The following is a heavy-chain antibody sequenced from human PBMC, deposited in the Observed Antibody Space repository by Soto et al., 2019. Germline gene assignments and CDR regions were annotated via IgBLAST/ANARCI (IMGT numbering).Heavy chain of an antibody. CDR1: GFTFSSYG. J-gene: IGHJ4*02. CDR3: XRGSRXKTGGSSRDGPPGGIDY. D-gene: IGHD3-16*01. CDR2: IWYDGSNK. Sequence: QVQLVESGGGVVQPGRSLRLSCAASGFTFSSYGMHWVRQAPGKGLEWVAVIWYDGSNKYYADSVKGRFTISRDNSKNTLYLQMNSLRAEDTAVYYCXRGSRXKTGGSSRDGPPGGIDYWGQGTLVTVSS. V-gene: IGHV3-33*01.